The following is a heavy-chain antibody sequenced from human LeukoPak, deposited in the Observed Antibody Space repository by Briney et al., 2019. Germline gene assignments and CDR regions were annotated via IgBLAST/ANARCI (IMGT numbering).Heavy chain of an antibody. CDR3: AREGAYGMGV. J-gene: IGHJ6*02. Sequence: GGSLRLSCAASGFAFSSYSMNWVRQAPGKGLEWVSTISSSSTYIYYADSVKGRFTFSRDNAKNSLHLQMNSLRAEDTAVYYCAREGAYGMGVWGQETTVTVSS. CDR1: GFAFSSYS. V-gene: IGHV3-21*01. CDR2: ISSSSTYI.